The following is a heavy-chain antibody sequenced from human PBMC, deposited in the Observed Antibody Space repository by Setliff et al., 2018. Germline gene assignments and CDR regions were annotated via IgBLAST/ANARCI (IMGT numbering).Heavy chain of an antibody. Sequence: PGESLKISCAASGFTFSSYSMNWVRQAPGKGLEWVSSISSSSSYIYYADSVKGRFTISRDDSKNSLYLQMNSLKTEDTAVYYCTRARDRSGYWDFDYWGQGTLVTVSS. CDR1: GFTFSSYS. D-gene: IGHD3-3*01. J-gene: IGHJ4*02. V-gene: IGHV3-21*04. CDR2: ISSSSSYI. CDR3: TRARDRSGYWDFDY.